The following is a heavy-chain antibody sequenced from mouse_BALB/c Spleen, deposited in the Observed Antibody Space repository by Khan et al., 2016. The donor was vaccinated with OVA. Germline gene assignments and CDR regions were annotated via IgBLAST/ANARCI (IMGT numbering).Heavy chain of an antibody. CDR2: INTETGEP. J-gene: IGHJ1*01. CDR3: AGRIHWYFDV. V-gene: IGHV9-2-1*01. CDR1: GYTFTDYS. Sequence: QIQLVQSGPELKKPGETVKISCKASGYTFTDYSMHWVKQAPGKGLKWMGWINTETGEPTYADDFKGRFAFSLETSASTAYLQINNLKNEDTATYFCAGRIHWYFDVGCAGTTVTVSS.